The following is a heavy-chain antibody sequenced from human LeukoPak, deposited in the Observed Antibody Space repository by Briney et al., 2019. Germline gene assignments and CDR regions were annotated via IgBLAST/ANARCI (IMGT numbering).Heavy chain of an antibody. CDR2: IYYNGDT. CDR3: ARVLRAASWRSYDY. Sequence: SETLSLTCTVSGGSVSNSLYYWSWIRQPPGKGLEWIGYIYYNGDTNYKPSLKSRVIISIDTSSNQFSLRLNSMTAAATAVYYCARVLRAASWRSYDYWGQGSLVTVSS. D-gene: IGHD5-18*01. V-gene: IGHV4-61*01. J-gene: IGHJ4*02. CDR1: GGSVSNSLYY.